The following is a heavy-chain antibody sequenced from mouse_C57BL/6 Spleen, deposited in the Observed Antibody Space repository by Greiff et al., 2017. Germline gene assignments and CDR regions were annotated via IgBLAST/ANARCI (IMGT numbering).Heavy chain of an antibody. J-gene: IGHJ2*01. Sequence: VQLQQSGAELVRPGASVTLSCKASGYTFTDYEMHWVKQTPVHGLEWIGAIDPETGGTAYNQKFKGKAILAADKSSSTAYMELRSLTSEDSAVYYCTRGGDGYYWGQGTTLTVSS. CDR1: GYTFTDYE. D-gene: IGHD2-3*01. CDR2: IDPETGGT. CDR3: TRGGDGYY. V-gene: IGHV1-15*01.